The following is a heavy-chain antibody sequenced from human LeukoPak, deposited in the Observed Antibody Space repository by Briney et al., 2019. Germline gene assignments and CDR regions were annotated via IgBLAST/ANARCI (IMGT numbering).Heavy chain of an antibody. Sequence: GASVKVSCKASGYTFTSYDINWVRQATGQGLEWMGWTNPNSGNTGYAQKFQGRVTITRNTSISTAYMELSSLRSEDTAVYYCARGYVPLGEWLLYQDGFDPWGQGTLVTVSS. CDR3: ARGYVPLGEWLLYQDGFDP. J-gene: IGHJ5*02. V-gene: IGHV1-8*03. CDR2: TNPNSGNT. CDR1: GYTFTSYD. D-gene: IGHD3-3*01.